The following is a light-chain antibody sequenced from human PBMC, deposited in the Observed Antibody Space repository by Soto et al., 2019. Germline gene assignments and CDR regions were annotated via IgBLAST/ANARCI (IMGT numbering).Light chain of an antibody. V-gene: IGKV3-11*01. J-gene: IGKJ2*01. CDR2: DAS. CDR3: QQRSNWPVYT. CDR1: QSVSSY. Sequence: EIVLTQSPATLSLSPGERATLSCRASQSVSSYLAWYQQKPGQAPRLLIYDASNRATGIPARFSGSGSGTDLTLTISSLEPEDFEVYYCQQRSNWPVYTFGQGTKLEIK.